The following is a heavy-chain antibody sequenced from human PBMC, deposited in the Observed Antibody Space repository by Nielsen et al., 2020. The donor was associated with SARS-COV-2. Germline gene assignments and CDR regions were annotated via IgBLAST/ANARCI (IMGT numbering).Heavy chain of an antibody. Sequence: GEPLKISCAASGFTFSSYGMHWVRQAPGKGLEWVAVIWYDGSNKYYADSVKGRFTISRDNSKNTLYLQMNSLRAEDTAVYYCARDPSSSWTGDAFDIWGQGTMVTVSS. J-gene: IGHJ3*02. D-gene: IGHD6-13*01. V-gene: IGHV3-33*01. CDR1: GFTFSSYG. CDR3: ARDPSSSWTGDAFDI. CDR2: IWYDGSNK.